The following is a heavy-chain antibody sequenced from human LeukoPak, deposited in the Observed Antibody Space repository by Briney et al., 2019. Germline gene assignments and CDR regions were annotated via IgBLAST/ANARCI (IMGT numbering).Heavy chain of an antibody. CDR1: GLTFSNYD. CDR2: IWYDGSNK. J-gene: IGHJ4*02. CDR3: ARPYSSSSDYYFDY. D-gene: IGHD6-6*01. V-gene: IGHV3-33*03. Sequence: SGGSLRLSCAASGLTFSNYDMHWVRQAPGKGLEWVAVIWYDGSNKYYADSVKGRFTISRDNSKNTLYLQMNSLRAEDTAVYYCARPYSSSSDYYFDYWGQGTLVTVSS.